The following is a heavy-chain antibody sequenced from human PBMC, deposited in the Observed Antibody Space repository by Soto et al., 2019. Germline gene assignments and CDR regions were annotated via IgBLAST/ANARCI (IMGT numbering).Heavy chain of an antibody. D-gene: IGHD3-10*01. CDR3: ARVRSRRAFDY. CDR2: IYYSGGT. Sequence: SETLSLTCTVSGGSVSSGSYYWSWIRQPPGKGLEWIGYIYYSGGTNYNPSLKSRVTISVDTSKNQFSLKLSSVTAADTAVYYCARVRSRRAFDYWGQGTLVTVSS. V-gene: IGHV4-61*01. CDR1: GGSVSSGSYY. J-gene: IGHJ4*02.